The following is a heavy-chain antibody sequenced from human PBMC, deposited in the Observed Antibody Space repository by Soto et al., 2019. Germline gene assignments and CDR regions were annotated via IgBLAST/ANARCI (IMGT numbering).Heavy chain of an antibody. CDR3: ARDPLHYDILTGYSPNYFDF. D-gene: IGHD3-9*01. V-gene: IGHV3-33*01. CDR1: GFTFSDYG. CDR2: IWYDGSNK. J-gene: IGHJ4*02. Sequence: PGGFLRLSCAASGFTFSDYGMHWVRQAPGKGLEWVAVIWYDGSNKYYADSVKGRFTISRDNSKNTLYLQMNSLRAEDTAVYYCARDPLHYDILTGYSPNYFDFWGQGTLVTVSS.